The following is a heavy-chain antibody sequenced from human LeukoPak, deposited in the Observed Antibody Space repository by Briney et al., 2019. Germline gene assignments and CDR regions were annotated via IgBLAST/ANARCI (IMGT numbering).Heavy chain of an antibody. CDR2: IIPIFGTA. D-gene: IGHD3-22*01. V-gene: IGHV1-69*13. J-gene: IGHJ6*02. Sequence: ASVKVSCKASGGTFSSYAISWVRQAPGQGLEWMGGIIPIFGTANYAQKFQGRVTITADESTSTAYMELSSLGSEDTAVYYCASGKVSSGYYADYYYYGMDVWGQGTTVTVSS. CDR3: ASGKVSSGYYADYYYYGMDV. CDR1: GGTFSSYA.